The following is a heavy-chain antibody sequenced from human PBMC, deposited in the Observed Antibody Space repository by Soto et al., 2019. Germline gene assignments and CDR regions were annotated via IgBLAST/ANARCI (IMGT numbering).Heavy chain of an antibody. CDR1: GGSISSGGYS. CDR3: TRLYYYAYYFDY. Sequence: QLQLQESGSGLVKPSQTLSLTCAVSGGSISSGGYSWSWIRQPPGKGLEWIGYVFHSGTNYYTPSLKSRVTISVDRSKNQFSLKLSSVTAADTAVYYCTRLYYYAYYFDYWGQGTLVTVSS. CDR2: VFHSGTN. D-gene: IGHD3-10*01. J-gene: IGHJ4*02. V-gene: IGHV4-30-2*01.